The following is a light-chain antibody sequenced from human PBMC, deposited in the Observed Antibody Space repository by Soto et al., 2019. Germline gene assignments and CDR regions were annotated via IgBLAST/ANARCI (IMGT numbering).Light chain of an antibody. J-gene: IGKJ2*01. CDR2: DAS. CDR1: QSIDNW. Sequence: DIQLTQSPSSLSASVGDTVTISCRTNQSIDNWLAWYQQKPGKAPHLLIYDASRLETGVPSRFSGSGSGTEFTLTISSLQADDFATYFCQHYNGYPYTFGPGTKLEIK. CDR3: QHYNGYPYT. V-gene: IGKV1-5*01.